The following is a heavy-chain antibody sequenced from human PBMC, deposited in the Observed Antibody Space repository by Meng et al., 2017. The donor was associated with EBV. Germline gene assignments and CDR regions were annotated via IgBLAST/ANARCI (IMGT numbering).Heavy chain of an antibody. CDR2: VHYTGST. J-gene: IGHJ4*02. V-gene: IGHV4-39*01. CDR3: ARPFPSWQSPRLDPFGA. Sequence: QLQLRESGPGQVKPSETLSLTCTVPGDSISSFYYWGWIRQPPGRGLEWIGSVHYTGSTYYSPSLKSRVTVSVDTSKNQFSLRLTSVTAADTAVYYCARPFPSWQSPRLDPFGAWGQGTLRNVSS. D-gene: IGHD6-19*01. CDR1: GDSISSFYY.